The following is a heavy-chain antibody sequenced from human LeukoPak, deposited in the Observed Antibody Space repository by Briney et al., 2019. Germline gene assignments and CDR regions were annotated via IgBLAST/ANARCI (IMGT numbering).Heavy chain of an antibody. CDR2: INDDGSEK. CDR1: GFPFTSYW. D-gene: IGHD3-16*02. Sequence: GGSLSLSCAASGFPFTSYWMVWVRQAPGKGLEWVANINDDGSEKNYLESLKGRFTISRDNANDSVSLHMTALRAEDTAIYYCGRIFNIWGTFRNTWGQGTQVTVSP. V-gene: IGHV3-7*01. CDR3: GRIFNIWGTFRNT. J-gene: IGHJ4*02.